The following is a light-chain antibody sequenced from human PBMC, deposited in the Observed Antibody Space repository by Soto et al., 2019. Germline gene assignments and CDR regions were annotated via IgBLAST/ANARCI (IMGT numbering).Light chain of an antibody. CDR2: EVS. J-gene: IGLJ1*01. CDR3: SSHAGSSNFV. Sequence: QSALTQPPSASGSPGQSVTISCTGTSSDVGGYNYVSWYQQHPGKAPKLMIYEVSKRPSGVPDRFSGSKSGNTASLTVSGLQAEDEADYYCSSHAGSSNFVFGTGTKLTVL. CDR1: SSDVGGYNY. V-gene: IGLV2-8*01.